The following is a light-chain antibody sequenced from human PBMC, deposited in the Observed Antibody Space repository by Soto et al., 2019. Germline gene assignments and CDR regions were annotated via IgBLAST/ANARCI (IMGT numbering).Light chain of an antibody. CDR2: EVN. J-gene: IGLJ2*01. CDR3: SSYTNSTTLVV. V-gene: IGLV2-14*01. CDR1: SSDVGGYNY. Sequence: QSALTQPASVSGSPGQSVPISCTGTSSDVGGYNYVSWYQQHPGKAPTLMIYEVNYRPSGVSDRFSGSKSGNTASLTISGLQAEDEADYYCSSYTNSTTLVVFGGGTKLTVL.